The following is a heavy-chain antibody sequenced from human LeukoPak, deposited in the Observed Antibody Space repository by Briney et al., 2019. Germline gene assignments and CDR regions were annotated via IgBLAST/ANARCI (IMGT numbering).Heavy chain of an antibody. J-gene: IGHJ4*02. CDR1: GITFSSYA. Sequence: GGSLRLSCAASGITFSSYAMSWVRQAPGKGLGWVAAISGSGGSTNYADSVKGRFSISRDNSRSTLYLQMNSLRAEDTAVYFCAKAALVAAKSKYYFDCWGQGTLVTVSS. V-gene: IGHV3-23*01. D-gene: IGHD2-2*01. CDR2: ISGSGGST. CDR3: AKAALVAAKSKYYFDC.